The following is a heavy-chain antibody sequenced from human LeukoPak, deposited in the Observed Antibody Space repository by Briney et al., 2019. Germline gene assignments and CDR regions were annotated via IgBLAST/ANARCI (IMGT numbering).Heavy chain of an antibody. CDR3: ARRVTVTTLRYFDY. CDR2: INHSGST. Sequence: PSXXLSLTCAVYGGSFSGYYWSWIRQPPGKGLEWIGEINHSGSTNYNPSLKSRVTISVDTSKNQFSLKLSSVTAADTAVYYCARRVTVTTLRYFDYWGQGTLVTVSS. V-gene: IGHV4-34*01. J-gene: IGHJ4*02. D-gene: IGHD4-17*01. CDR1: GGSFSGYY.